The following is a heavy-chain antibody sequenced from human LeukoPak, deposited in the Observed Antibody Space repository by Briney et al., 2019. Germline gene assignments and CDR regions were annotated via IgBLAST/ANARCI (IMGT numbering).Heavy chain of an antibody. CDR1: QFSVSINF. D-gene: IGHD1-26*01. J-gene: IGHJ4*02. CDR2: ISSGGTT. V-gene: IGHV3-66*04. Sequence: GGSLRLSCEASQFSVSINFMSWVRQTPGKGLEWVSVISSGGTTYYADSVKGRFTISRDNSKNTVSLQMNSLRAEDTAVYYCARRVVGVTSVDYFDYWGQGTLVTVSS. CDR3: ARRVVGVTSVDYFDY.